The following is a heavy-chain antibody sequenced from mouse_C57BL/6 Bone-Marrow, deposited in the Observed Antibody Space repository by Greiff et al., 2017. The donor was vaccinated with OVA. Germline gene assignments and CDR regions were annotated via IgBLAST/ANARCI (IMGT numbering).Heavy chain of an antibody. V-gene: IGHV1-81*01. CDR3: ARSITTVVARWYFDV. CDR1: GYTFTSYG. CDR2: IYPRSGNT. Sequence: QVQLQQSGAELARPGASVKLSCKASGYTFTSYGISWVKQRTGQDLEWIGEIYPRSGNTYYNEKFKGKATLTADKSSSTAYMELRSLTSEDSAVYFCARSITTVVARWYFDVWGTGTTVTVSS. J-gene: IGHJ1*03. D-gene: IGHD1-1*01.